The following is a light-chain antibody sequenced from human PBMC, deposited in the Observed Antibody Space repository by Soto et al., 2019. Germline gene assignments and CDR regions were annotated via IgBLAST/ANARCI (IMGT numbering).Light chain of an antibody. CDR2: AAS. V-gene: IGKV1-39*01. CDR1: QSISSY. J-gene: IGKJ3*01. Sequence: DIQMTQSPSSLSASVGDRVPITCRASQSISSYLNWYQQKPGKAPKLLIYAASSLQSGVPSRFSGSGSGTDFTLTISSLQPEDFATYYCQQSYSTPIFTFGHGTKVDIK. CDR3: QQSYSTPIFT.